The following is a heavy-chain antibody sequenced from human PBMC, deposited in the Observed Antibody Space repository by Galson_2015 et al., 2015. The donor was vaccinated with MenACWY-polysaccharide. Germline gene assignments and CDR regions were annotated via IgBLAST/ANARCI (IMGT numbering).Heavy chain of an antibody. CDR2: IFPDNSDP. D-gene: IGHD4-23*01. V-gene: IGHV5-51*03. J-gene: IGHJ4*02. CDR1: GSIFHNYW. Sequence: QSGAEVKKPGESLKISCKASGSIFHNYWIGWVRQMPDKGLEWMGRIFPDNSDPRYSPSFQGQVTVSVDKSTSTAYLHLSGLKASDAGMYYCAGLRGLGGQFYCDFWGQGSLVTASA. CDR3: AGLRGLGGQFYCDF.